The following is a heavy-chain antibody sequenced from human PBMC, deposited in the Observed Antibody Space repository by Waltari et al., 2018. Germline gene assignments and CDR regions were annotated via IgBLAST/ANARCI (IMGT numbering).Heavy chain of an antibody. CDR1: GYSISSGYY. V-gene: IGHV4-38-2*01. CDR3: ARVVVPAAGPWWY. J-gene: IGHJ4*02. CDR2: IYHSGRT. D-gene: IGHD2-2*01. Sequence: QVQLQESGPGLVKPSETLSLTCAVSGYSISSGYYWGWIRQPPGKGLEWIGSIYHSGRTYDNPSLKSRVTISVDTSKNQFSLKLSSVTAADTAVYYCARVVVPAAGPWWYWGQGTLVTVSS.